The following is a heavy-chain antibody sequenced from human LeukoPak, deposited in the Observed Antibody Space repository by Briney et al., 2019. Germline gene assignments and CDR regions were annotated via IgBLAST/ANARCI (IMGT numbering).Heavy chain of an antibody. CDR2: INAGNGNT. V-gene: IGHV1-3*01. Sequence: ASVTVSCKASGYTFTSYAMHWVRQAPGQRLEWMGWINAGNGNTNYAQKLQGRVTMTTDTSTSTAYMELRSLRSDDTAVYYCARSPAVLLWFGEPITGLGPWGQGTLVTVSS. J-gene: IGHJ5*02. D-gene: IGHD3-10*01. CDR3: ARSPAVLLWFGEPITGLGP. CDR1: GYTFTSYA.